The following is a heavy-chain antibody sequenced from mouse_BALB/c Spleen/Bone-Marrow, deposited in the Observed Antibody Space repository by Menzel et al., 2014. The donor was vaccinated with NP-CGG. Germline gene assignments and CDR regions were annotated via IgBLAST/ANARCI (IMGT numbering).Heavy chain of an antibody. V-gene: IGHV1S56*01. CDR2: IYPGDGST. J-gene: IGHJ2*01. CDR3: ARPDGNYESYFDY. CDR1: GYTFTSCY. Sequence: QAQLQQSGPELVKPGASVKMSCKASGYTFTSCYIHWVKQSPGQGLEWIGWIYPGDGSTEYNEKFKGKTTLTADKSSSTAYMLLSSLTSEDSAIYFCARPDGNYESYFDYWGQGTTLKVSS. D-gene: IGHD2-1*01.